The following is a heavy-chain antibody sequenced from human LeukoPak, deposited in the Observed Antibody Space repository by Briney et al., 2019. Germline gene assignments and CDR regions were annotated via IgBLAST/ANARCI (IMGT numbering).Heavy chain of an antibody. CDR1: GGSISSSSYY. D-gene: IGHD4-23*01. V-gene: IGHV4-39*01. Sequence: PSETLSLTCTVSGGSISSSSYYWGWIRQPPGKGLEWIGSIYYSGSTYYNPSLKSRVTISVDTSKNQFSPKLSSVTAADTAVYYCARLDGGKGSFDYWGQGTLVTVSS. J-gene: IGHJ4*02. CDR3: ARLDGGKGSFDY. CDR2: IYYSGST.